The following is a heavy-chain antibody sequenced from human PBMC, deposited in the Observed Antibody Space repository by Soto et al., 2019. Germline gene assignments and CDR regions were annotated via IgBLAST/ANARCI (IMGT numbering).Heavy chain of an antibody. CDR3: AKGVVIALDYYYYGMDV. Sequence: LRLSCAASGFTFSSYAMSWVRQAPGKGLEWVSAISGSGGSTYYTDSVKGRFTISRDNSKNTLYLQMNSLRAEDMAVYYCAKGVVIALDYYYYGMDVWGQGTTVTVSS. CDR1: GFTFSSYA. J-gene: IGHJ6*02. CDR2: ISGSGGST. D-gene: IGHD3-3*01. V-gene: IGHV3-23*01.